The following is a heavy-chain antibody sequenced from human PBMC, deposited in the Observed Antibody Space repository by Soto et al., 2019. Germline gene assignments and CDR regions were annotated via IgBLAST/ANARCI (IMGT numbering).Heavy chain of an antibody. V-gene: IGHV4-38-2*01. Sequence: SETLSLTCAVSGFSISSGYYWGWIRQPPGQGLEWIGSIYHSGSAYHNPSLKSRVAISVDTSKNQFSLKLTSVTAADTAVYYCARGGKAAAGSYNWFDPWGQGTLVTVSS. D-gene: IGHD6-13*01. CDR1: GFSISSGYY. CDR2: IYHSGSA. J-gene: IGHJ5*02. CDR3: ARGGKAAAGSYNWFDP.